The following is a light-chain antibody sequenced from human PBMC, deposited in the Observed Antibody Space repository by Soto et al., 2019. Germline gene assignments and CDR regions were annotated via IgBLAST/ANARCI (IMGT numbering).Light chain of an antibody. CDR3: TSYTSSSTYV. J-gene: IGLJ1*01. V-gene: IGLV2-14*01. Sequence: QSALTQPASVLGLPGNPTTTPGTEPSREVGGYYFVSWYQQRPGKAPQLMIYEVSNRPSGVSNRFSGSKSGNTASLTISGLQAEDEADYYCTSYTSSSTYVFGTGTKLTVL. CDR1: SREVGGYYF. CDR2: EVS.